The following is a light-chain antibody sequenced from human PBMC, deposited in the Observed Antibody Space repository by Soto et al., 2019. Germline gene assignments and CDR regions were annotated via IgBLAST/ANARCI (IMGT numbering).Light chain of an antibody. CDR1: QSIRSH. Sequence: DIQMTQSPSSPSASVGDRVSITCRASQSIRSHLNWYQQKAGKAPKVLIYAASSLQGGVPSRFSGSGSGTDFTLTIKSLQPEDFATYYCQQSFSSPFTFGPGTKVDIK. V-gene: IGKV1-39*01. CDR3: QQSFSSPFT. CDR2: AAS. J-gene: IGKJ3*01.